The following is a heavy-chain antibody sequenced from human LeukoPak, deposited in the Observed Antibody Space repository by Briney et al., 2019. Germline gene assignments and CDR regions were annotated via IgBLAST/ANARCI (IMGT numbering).Heavy chain of an antibody. CDR1: GFTFSNHG. CDR2: VSPPGGGT. Sequence: PGGSLRLSCADSGFTFSNHGMNWVRQAPGKGLEWLSGVSPPGGGTYYADSVKGRFTISRDDSKNTLSLQMNSLRVEDTAVYYCARDLAWGAFDYWGQGTLVTVSS. CDR3: ARDLAWGAFDY. V-gene: IGHV3-23*01. D-gene: IGHD3-16*01. J-gene: IGHJ4*02.